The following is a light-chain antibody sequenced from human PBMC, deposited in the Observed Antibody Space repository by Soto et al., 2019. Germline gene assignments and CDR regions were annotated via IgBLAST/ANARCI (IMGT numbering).Light chain of an antibody. CDR1: QSVSSN. CDR3: QQYDTYWT. CDR2: GAS. Sequence: EIVMTQSQATPSLSAGERATLSWRASQSVSSNLAWYQQKPGQAPRLLIYGASTRATGIPARFGGSGSGTEFTLTISSLQSEYFATDDCQQYDTYWTFGQGTKVDIK. V-gene: IGKV3-15*01. J-gene: IGKJ1*01.